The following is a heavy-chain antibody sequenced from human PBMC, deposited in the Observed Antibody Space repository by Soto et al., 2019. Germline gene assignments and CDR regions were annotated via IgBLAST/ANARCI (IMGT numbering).Heavy chain of an antibody. V-gene: IGHV3-48*01. J-gene: IGHJ4*02. CDR3: ARDRQAYIWGSYRYDY. CDR2: ISSSSSTI. CDR1: GFTFSSYS. D-gene: IGHD3-16*02. Sequence: GGSLRLSCAASGFTFSSYSMNWVRQAPGKGLEWVSYISSSSSTIYYADSVKGRFTISRDNAKNSLYLQMNSLRAEDTAVYYCARDRQAYIWGSYRYDYWGQGTLVTVSS.